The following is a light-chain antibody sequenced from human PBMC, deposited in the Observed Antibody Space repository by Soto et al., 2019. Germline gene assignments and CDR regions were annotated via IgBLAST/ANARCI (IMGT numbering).Light chain of an antibody. CDR2: GAS. Sequence: DIVMTQSPATLSVSPGDRATPSCRASQSVSSNFAWYQQKPGQAPRLLIYGASTRATGIPARFSGSVSGTEFTLTISSLQSEDFAVYYCQQYNNWPGTFGQGTKVDIK. J-gene: IGKJ1*01. V-gene: IGKV3-15*01. CDR3: QQYNNWPGT. CDR1: QSVSSN.